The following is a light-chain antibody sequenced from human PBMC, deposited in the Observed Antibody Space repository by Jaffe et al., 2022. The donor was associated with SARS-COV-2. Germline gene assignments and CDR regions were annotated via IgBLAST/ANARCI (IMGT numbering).Light chain of an antibody. J-gene: IGKJ2*01. Sequence: EIVMTQSPDSLAVSLGERATVNCKSSQSLLYGSDNKMYLAWYQQKPGQPPKLLIYWASTRASGVPDRFSGSGSGTDFTLTISRLQAEDVAFYYCQQYFTTPYTFGQGTKLELK. CDR3: QQYFTTPYT. V-gene: IGKV4-1*01. CDR2: WAS. CDR1: QSLLYGSDNKMY.